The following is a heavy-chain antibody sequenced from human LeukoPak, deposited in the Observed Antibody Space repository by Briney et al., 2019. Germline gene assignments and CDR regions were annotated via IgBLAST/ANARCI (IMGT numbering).Heavy chain of an antibody. CDR3: AREALTRYYYDSSGYYNY. Sequence: ASVKASCKASGGTFSSYAISWVRQAPGQGLEWMGRIIPILGIANYAQKFQGRVTITADKSTSTAYMELSSLRSEDTAVYYCAREALTRYYYDSSGYYNYWGQGTLVTVSS. CDR1: GGTFSSYA. V-gene: IGHV1-69*04. J-gene: IGHJ4*02. D-gene: IGHD3-22*01. CDR2: IIPILGIA.